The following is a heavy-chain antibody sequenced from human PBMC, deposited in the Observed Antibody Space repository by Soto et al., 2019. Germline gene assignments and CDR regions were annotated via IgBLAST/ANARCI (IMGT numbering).Heavy chain of an antibody. CDR1: GGSISSSSYY. Sequence: PSETLSLTCTVSGGSISSSSYYWGWIRQPPGKGLEWIGSIYYSGSTYYNPSLKSRVTISVDTSKNQFSLKLSSVTAADTAVYYCARPGRGDGDPSSWYFAYYYYGMDVWGQGTTVTVSS. D-gene: IGHD6-13*01. J-gene: IGHJ6*02. CDR3: ARPGRGDGDPSSWYFAYYYYGMDV. CDR2: IYYSGST. V-gene: IGHV4-39*01.